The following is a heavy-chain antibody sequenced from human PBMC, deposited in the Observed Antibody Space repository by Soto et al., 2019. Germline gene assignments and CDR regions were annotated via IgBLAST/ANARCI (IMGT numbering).Heavy chain of an antibody. CDR2: IYYSGST. D-gene: IGHD3-16*01. V-gene: IGHV4-59*08. Sequence: PSETLSLTCPVSGGSISSYYWSWIRQPPGKGLEWIGYIYYSGSTNYNPSLKSRVTISVDTSKNQFSLKLSSVTAADTAVYYCARLQFGNPPGGARTYYYYMDVWGKGTTVTVSS. CDR1: GGSISSYY. J-gene: IGHJ6*03. CDR3: ARLQFGNPPGGARTYYYYMDV.